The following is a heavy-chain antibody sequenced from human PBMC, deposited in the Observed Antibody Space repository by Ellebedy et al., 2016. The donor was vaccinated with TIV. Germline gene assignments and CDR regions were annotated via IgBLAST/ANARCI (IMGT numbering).Heavy chain of an antibody. CDR2: IGSDGIGT. D-gene: IGHD2-15*01. Sequence: GESLKISCAASGFTFSNYWMHWVRQVPGEGLVWVSRIGSDGIGTSYADSVKGRFTISRDNAKNTLVLQMNSLSAEDPALYYCARVYCSGATCPAAFDIWGQGTMVTVSS. V-gene: IGHV3-74*01. CDR1: GFTFSNYW. CDR3: ARVYCSGATCPAAFDI. J-gene: IGHJ3*02.